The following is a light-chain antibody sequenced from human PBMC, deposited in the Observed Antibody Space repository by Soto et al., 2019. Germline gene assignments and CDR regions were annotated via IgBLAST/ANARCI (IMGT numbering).Light chain of an antibody. CDR2: KGT. CDR1: SSDVGAYNS. Sequence: QSALAQPASVSGSPGQSITISCTGTSSDVGAYNSVSWYQQHPHRAPQVIIYKGTQRPSGVSNRFSGSTSGNAASLAISGLQSEDEADYYYAAWDDSLNAYVFGTGTKVTVL. CDR3: AAWDDSLNAYV. J-gene: IGLJ1*01. V-gene: IGLV2-14*02.